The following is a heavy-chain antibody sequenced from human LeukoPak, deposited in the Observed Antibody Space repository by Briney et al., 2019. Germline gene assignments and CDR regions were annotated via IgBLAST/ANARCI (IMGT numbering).Heavy chain of an antibody. CDR3: AKEGH. CDR1: GFTFNSYS. CDR2: ISYDGSNK. Sequence: GGSLRLSCAASGFTFNSYSMNWVRQAPGKGLEWVAVISYDGSNKYYADSVKGRFTISRDNSKNTLYLQMNSLRAEDTAVYYCAKEGHWGQGTLVTVSS. J-gene: IGHJ4*02. V-gene: IGHV3-30*18.